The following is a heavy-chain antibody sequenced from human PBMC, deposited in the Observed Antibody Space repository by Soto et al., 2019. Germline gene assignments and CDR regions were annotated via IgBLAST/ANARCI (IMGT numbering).Heavy chain of an antibody. CDR2: IIPIFGTA. D-gene: IGHD3-16*01. CDR1: GGTFSRYA. CDR3: AFGNLSYYFDY. V-gene: IGHV1-69*13. J-gene: IGHJ4*02. Sequence: SVKVSCKASGGTFSRYAISWVRQAPGQGLEWMGGIIPIFGTANYAQKFQGRVTITADESTSTAYMELSSLRAEDTAVYHCAFGNLSYYFDYWGQGTPVTVSS.